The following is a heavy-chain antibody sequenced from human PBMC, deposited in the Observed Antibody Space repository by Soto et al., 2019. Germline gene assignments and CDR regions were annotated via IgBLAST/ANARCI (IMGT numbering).Heavy chain of an antibody. CDR3: AKWNTYYDFWSGYTYFDY. D-gene: IGHD3-3*01. CDR2: ISGSGGST. CDR1: GFTFSSYA. J-gene: IGHJ4*02. V-gene: IGHV3-23*01. Sequence: GGSLRLSCAASGFTFSSYAMSWVRQAPGKGLEWVSAISGSGGSTYYADSVKGRFTISRDNSKNTLYLQMNSLRAEDKAVYYCAKWNTYYDFWSGYTYFDYRGQGPLVTVSS.